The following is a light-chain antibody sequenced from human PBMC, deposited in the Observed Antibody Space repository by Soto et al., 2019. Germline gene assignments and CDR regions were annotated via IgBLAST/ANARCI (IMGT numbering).Light chain of an antibody. V-gene: IGKV3-15*01. CDR2: GTS. CDR1: QSVGRN. J-gene: IGKJ2*01. CDR3: QEYNKWPYT. Sequence: EIVMTQSPVALSVSPGESAALSCRASQSVGRNFAWYQQRPGQAPRVLIYGTSTRAPGLPARFSGSGSGTDFTLTISSLQSEDFAVYYCQEYNKWPYTFGQGTRLEIK.